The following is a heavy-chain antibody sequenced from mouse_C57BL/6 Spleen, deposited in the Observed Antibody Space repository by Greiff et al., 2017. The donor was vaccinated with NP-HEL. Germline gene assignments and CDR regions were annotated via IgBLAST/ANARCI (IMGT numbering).Heavy chain of an antibody. J-gene: IGHJ1*03. D-gene: IGHD1-1*01. CDR2: IDPNSGGT. V-gene: IGHV1-72*01. Sequence: VKLQESGAELAKPGASVKLSCKASGYTFTSYWMHWVKQRPGRGLEWIGRIDPNSGGTKYNEKFKSKATLTVDKPSSTAYMQLSSLTSEDSAVYYCARNYYGSSRYFDVWGTGTTVTVSS. CDR1: GYTFTSYW. CDR3: ARNYYGSSRYFDV.